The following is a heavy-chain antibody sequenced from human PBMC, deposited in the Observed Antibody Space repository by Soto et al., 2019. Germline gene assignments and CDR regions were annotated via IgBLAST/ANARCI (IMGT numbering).Heavy chain of an antibody. CDR3: TRDGRGLGRLSLFEY. V-gene: IGHV3-53*01. Sequence: GGSLRLSCAASGFNVNSDYMNWVRQTPGKGLEWVASIYSGETTYYADSVRGRFAISSDKSKNTLYFQLSSLRIEDTAVYYCTRDGRGLGRLSLFEYWGQGVLVTVSS. D-gene: IGHD2-21*02. J-gene: IGHJ4*02. CDR1: GFNVNSDY. CDR2: IYSGETT.